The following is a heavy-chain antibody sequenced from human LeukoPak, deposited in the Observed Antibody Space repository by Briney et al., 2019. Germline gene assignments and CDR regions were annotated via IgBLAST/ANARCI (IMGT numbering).Heavy chain of an antibody. D-gene: IGHD1-7*01. V-gene: IGHV3-11*01. Sequence: GGSLRLSCAASGFTFSDYAMSWIRQAPGQGLEWVSYISRSGDTIDYADSVKGRFSISRDNAKNSLYLQMNSLRAEDTAVYYCAGYHWNSGVVYWGQGALVTVSS. CDR1: GFTFSDYA. CDR2: ISRSGDTI. J-gene: IGHJ4*02. CDR3: AGYHWNSGVVY.